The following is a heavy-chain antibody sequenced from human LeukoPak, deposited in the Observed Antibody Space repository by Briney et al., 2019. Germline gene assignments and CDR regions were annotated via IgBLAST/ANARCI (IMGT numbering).Heavy chain of an antibody. V-gene: IGHV3-48*03. Sequence: GGTLRLSCAASGFTFSSYEMNWVRQAPGKGLEWVSYISSSGSTIYYADSVKGRFTISRDNAKNSLYLQMNSLRAEDMALYYCAKSAEMATTRGAFDIWGQGTMVTVSS. CDR2: ISSSGSTI. J-gene: IGHJ3*02. CDR3: AKSAEMATTRGAFDI. CDR1: GFTFSSYE. D-gene: IGHD5-24*01.